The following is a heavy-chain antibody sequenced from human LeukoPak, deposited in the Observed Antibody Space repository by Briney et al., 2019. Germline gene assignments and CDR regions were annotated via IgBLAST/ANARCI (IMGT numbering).Heavy chain of an antibody. CDR1: GFTFCGSA. J-gene: IGHJ4*02. V-gene: IGHV3-73*01. CDR2: IRSKANSYAT. Sequence: PGGSLRLSCAASGFTFCGSAMHWVRQASGKGLEWVGRIRSKANSYATAYAASVKGRFTISRDDSKNTAYLQMNSLKTEDTAVYYCTSFKFFGGFDYWGQGTLVTVSS. CDR3: TSFKFFGGFDY. D-gene: IGHD2-15*01.